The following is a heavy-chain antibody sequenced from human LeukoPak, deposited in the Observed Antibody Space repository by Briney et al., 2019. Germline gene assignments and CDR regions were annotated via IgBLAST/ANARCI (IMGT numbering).Heavy chain of an antibody. J-gene: IGHJ4*02. CDR3: ARDGVGSSSWYSLGFVY. V-gene: IGHV1-69*13. D-gene: IGHD6-13*01. CDR2: IIPIFGTA. Sequence: ASVRVSCKASGGTFSSYAISWVRQAPGQGLEWMGGIIPIFGTANYAQKFQGRVTITADESTSTAYMELSGLRSEDTAVYYCARDGVGSSSWYSLGFVYWGQGTRVTVSS. CDR1: GGTFSSYA.